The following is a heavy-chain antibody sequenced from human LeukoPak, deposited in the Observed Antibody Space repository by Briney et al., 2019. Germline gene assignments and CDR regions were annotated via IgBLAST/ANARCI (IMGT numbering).Heavy chain of an antibody. Sequence: SETLSLTCTVSGDSISNYYWSWIRQPAGKGLEWIGRIYTSGSTNYNPSLKSRVTMSVDTSKNQFSLNLNSVTAADTAVYYCARELIIKPRKPFDYWGQGTLVTVSS. J-gene: IGHJ4*02. CDR1: GDSISNYY. V-gene: IGHV4-4*07. CDR3: ARELIIKPRKPFDY. CDR2: IYTSGST. D-gene: IGHD3-10*01.